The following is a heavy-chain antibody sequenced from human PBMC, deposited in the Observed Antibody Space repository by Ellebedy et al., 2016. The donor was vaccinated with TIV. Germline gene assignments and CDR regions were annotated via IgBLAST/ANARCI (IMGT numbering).Heavy chain of an antibody. CDR1: GFTFSSHA. V-gene: IGHV3-74*01. Sequence: GGSLRLXXAASGFTFSSHAMHWVRQAPGEGLVWVSRISVDGRSTTYAESVKGRFTFSRDNAKNTLYLQMDSLRAEDTAVYYCARGGLPTSFDYWGQGTLVTASS. J-gene: IGHJ4*02. CDR2: ISVDGRST. D-gene: IGHD2-15*01. CDR3: ARGGLPTSFDY.